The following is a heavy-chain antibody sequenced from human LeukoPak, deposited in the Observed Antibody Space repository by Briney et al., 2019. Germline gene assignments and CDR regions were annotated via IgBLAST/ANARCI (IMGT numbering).Heavy chain of an antibody. V-gene: IGHV1-69*05. J-gene: IGHJ4*02. D-gene: IGHD5-24*01. CDR2: IIPIFGTA. CDR1: GGTFSSYA. Sequence: SVKVSCKASGGTFSSYAISWVRQAPGQGLEWMGRIIPIFGTANYAQKFQGRVTITTDESTSTAYMELSSLRSEDTAVYYCARGRGDGYNALDYRGQGTLVTVSS. CDR3: ARGRGDGYNALDY.